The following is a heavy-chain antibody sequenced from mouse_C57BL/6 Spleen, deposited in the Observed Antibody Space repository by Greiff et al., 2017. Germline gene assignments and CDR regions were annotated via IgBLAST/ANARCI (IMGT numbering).Heavy chain of an antibody. V-gene: IGHV2-2*01. J-gene: IGHJ1*03. D-gene: IGHD1-1*01. CDR1: GFSLTSYG. CDR2: IWSGGST. CDR3: ARNSYYYGSSYHWYFDV. Sequence: VHLVESGPGLVQPSQSLSITCTVSGFSLTSYGVHWVRQSPGKGLEWLGVIWSGGSTDYNAAFISRLSISKDNSKSQVFFKMNSLQADDTAIYYCARNSYYYGSSYHWYFDVWGTGTTVTVSS.